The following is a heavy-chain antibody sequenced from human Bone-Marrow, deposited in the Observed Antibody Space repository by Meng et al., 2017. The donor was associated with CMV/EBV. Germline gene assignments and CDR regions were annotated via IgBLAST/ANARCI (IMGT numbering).Heavy chain of an antibody. D-gene: IGHD4-17*01. CDR2: IYYSGST. J-gene: IGHJ4*02. CDR1: GGSISSSSYY. V-gene: IGHV4-39*01. Sequence: GSLRLSCTVSGGSISSSSYYWGWIRQPPGKGLEWIGSIYYSGSTYYNPSLKSRVTISADTSKNQFSLKLSSVTAADTAVYYCARHVGHYGDYPIDYWGQGTRVTVSS. CDR3: ARHVGHYGDYPIDY.